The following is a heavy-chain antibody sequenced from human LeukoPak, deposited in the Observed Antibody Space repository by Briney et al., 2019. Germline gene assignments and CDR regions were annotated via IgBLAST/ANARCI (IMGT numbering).Heavy chain of an antibody. D-gene: IGHD6-19*01. Sequence: PSETLSLTCTVSGGSISSYYWSWIRQPAGKGLEWIGRIYTSGSTNYNPSLKSRVTISVDTSKNQFSLKLSSVTAADTAVYYCAREKYYPTGYSIGWSRRTYYFDYWGQGTQVTVSS. CDR3: AREKYYPTGYSIGWSRRTYYFDY. CDR1: GGSISSYY. V-gene: IGHV4-4*07. J-gene: IGHJ4*02. CDR2: IYTSGST.